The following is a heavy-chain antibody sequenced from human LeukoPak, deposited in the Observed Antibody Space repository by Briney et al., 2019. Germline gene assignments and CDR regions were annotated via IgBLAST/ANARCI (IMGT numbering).Heavy chain of an antibody. D-gene: IGHD3-9*01. CDR2: FDPEDGET. CDR1: GYTFTSYG. Sequence: GASVKVSCKASGYTFTSYGISWVRQAPGKGLEWMGGFDPEDGETIYAQKFQGRVTMTEDTSTDTAYMELSSLRSEDTAVYYCARGLSRFDWNWFDPWGQGTLVTVSS. J-gene: IGHJ5*02. V-gene: IGHV1-24*01. CDR3: ARGLSRFDWNWFDP.